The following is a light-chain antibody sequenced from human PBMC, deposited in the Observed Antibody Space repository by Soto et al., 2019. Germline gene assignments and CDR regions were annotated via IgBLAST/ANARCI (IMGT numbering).Light chain of an antibody. V-gene: IGLV1-47*01. Sequence: QSVLTQPPSASGTPGQRVTLSCSGSSSNIGSNYVYWYQQLPGTAPKLLIYRNNQRPSGVPDRFSGSKSGTSASLGISGLRSEDEADYYCAAWDDSLSGPVFGGGTKLTVL. CDR1: SSNIGSNY. CDR3: AAWDDSLSGPV. CDR2: RNN. J-gene: IGLJ3*02.